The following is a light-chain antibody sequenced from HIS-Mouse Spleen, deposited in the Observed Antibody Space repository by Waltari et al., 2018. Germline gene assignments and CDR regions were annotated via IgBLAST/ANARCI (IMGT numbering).Light chain of an antibody. J-gene: IGLJ3*02. Sequence: QSALTQPASVSGSPGQSITISCTGTSSDVGGYTHVHWYQQHPGKAPKLMIYDVSNRPSGVSNRFSGSKSGNTASLTISGLQAEDEADYYCSSYTSSSFWVFGGGTKLTVL. CDR1: SSDVGGYTH. V-gene: IGLV2-14*03. CDR3: SSYTSSSFWV. CDR2: DVS.